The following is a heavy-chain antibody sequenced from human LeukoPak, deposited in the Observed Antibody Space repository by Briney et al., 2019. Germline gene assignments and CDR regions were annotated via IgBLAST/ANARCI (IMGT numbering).Heavy chain of an antibody. D-gene: IGHD2-2*01. CDR2: ISGRGASK. Sequence: GGSLRLSCAASGFTFEDYGMSWVRQAPGKGLEWVSGISGRGASKYYADSVKGRFTISRDNSKNTLYLQMNSLRAEDTAVYYCAKGVVVAPDVTPFDYWGQGTLVTVSS. V-gene: IGHV3-23*01. CDR1: GFTFEDYG. J-gene: IGHJ4*02. CDR3: AKGVVVAPDVTPFDY.